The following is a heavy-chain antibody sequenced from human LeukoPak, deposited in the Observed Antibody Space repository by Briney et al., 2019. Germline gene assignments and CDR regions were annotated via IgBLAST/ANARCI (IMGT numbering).Heavy chain of an antibody. CDR1: GFTFSSYA. J-gene: IGHJ2*01. D-gene: IGHD4-17*01. Sequence: PGGSLRLSCAASGFTFSSYAMSWVRQAPGKGLEWVSAISGSGGSTYYADSVKGRFTISRDNSKNTLYLQMNSLRAEDTAVYYCAKVNYYGDYGEIRYFDLWGRGTLVTASS. CDR2: ISGSGGST. V-gene: IGHV3-23*01. CDR3: AKVNYYGDYGEIRYFDL.